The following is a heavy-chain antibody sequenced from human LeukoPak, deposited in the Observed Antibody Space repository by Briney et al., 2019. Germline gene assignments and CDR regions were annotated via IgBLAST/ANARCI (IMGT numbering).Heavy chain of an antibody. J-gene: IGHJ4*02. CDR2: ISSNSRYI. V-gene: IGHV3-21*01. CDR1: GFTFSSYS. Sequence: GGSLRLSCAASGFTFSSYSMNWVRQAPGKGLEWVSYISSNSRYIYYADSVKGRFTISRDNAKNSLYLQMNSLRAEDTAVYYCTRDQLGTMVRGVDYWGQGTPVTVSS. D-gene: IGHD3-10*01. CDR3: TRDQLGTMVRGVDY.